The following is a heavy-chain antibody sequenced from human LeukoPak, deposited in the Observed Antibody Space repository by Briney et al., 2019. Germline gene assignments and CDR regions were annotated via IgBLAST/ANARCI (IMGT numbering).Heavy chain of an antibody. CDR3: AGSFGELLDY. J-gene: IGHJ4*02. CDR2: IWYDGSNK. V-gene: IGHV3-33*01. CDR1: GFTFSSYG. Sequence: GRSLRLSCAASGFTFSSYGMHWVRQAPGKGLEWVAVIWYDGSNKYYADFVKGRFTISRDNSKNTLYLQMNSLRAEDTAVYYCAGSFGELLDYWGQGTLVTVSS. D-gene: IGHD3-10*01.